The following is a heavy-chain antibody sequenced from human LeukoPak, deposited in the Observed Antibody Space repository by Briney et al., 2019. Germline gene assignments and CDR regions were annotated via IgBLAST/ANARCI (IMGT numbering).Heavy chain of an antibody. CDR1: GDSIRSSSYS. J-gene: IGHJ5*02. CDR2: INYSGSP. Sequence: PSETLSLTCTVPGDSIRSSSYSWGWIRQPPGKGLEWIVTINYSGSPYYNPSLQSRVTMSLDTSKNQVSLKLSSVTAADTAVYYCARQASVVRGAIIPWFDPWGRGTLVTASS. V-gene: IGHV4-39*01. D-gene: IGHD3-10*01. CDR3: ARQASVVRGAIIPWFDP.